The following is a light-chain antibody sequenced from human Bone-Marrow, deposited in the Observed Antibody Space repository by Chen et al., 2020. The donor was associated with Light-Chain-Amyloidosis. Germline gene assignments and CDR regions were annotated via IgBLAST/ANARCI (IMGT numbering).Light chain of an antibody. CDR3: HQSSDFPIT. Sequence: EIVLTQSPDFQSVTPKDTVTITCRASQSIGSSLHWYQQKPGQSPKLVVKYTSQSVSGVPSRFSRRGSGTHFTLTINSLEVEDAATYYCHQSSDFPITFGPGTKVDIK. J-gene: IGKJ3*01. CDR1: QSIGSS. CDR2: YTS. V-gene: IGKV6-21*01.